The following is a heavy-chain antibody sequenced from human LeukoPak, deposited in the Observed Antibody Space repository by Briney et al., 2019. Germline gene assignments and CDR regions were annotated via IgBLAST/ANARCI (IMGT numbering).Heavy chain of an antibody. J-gene: IGHJ4*02. CDR2: ISSSSSYI. V-gene: IGHV3-21*04. Sequence: TGGSLRLSCAASGFTFSSYEMNWVRQAPGKGLEWVSSISSSSSYIYYADSVKGRFTISRDNSKNTLYLQMNSLRAEDTAVYYCAKDGDGYNSYYYFDYWGQGTLVTVSS. CDR3: AKDGDGYNSYYYFDY. D-gene: IGHD5-24*01. CDR1: GFTFSSYE.